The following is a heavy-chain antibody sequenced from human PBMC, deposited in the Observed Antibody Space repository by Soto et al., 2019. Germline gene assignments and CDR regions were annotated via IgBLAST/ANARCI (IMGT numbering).Heavy chain of an antibody. CDR3: ARHNYGSGSTYFDY. CDR1: GGSISSYY. V-gene: IGHV4-59*08. J-gene: IGHJ4*02. Sequence: QVQLQESGPGLVKPSETLSLTCTVSGGSISSYYWSWIRQPPGKGLEWIGYIYYSGSTNYNPSLKSRVTIPVDTSKNQFSLKLNSMTAAGTAVYYCARHNYGSGSTYFDYWGQGTLVTVSS. CDR2: IYYSGST. D-gene: IGHD3-10*01.